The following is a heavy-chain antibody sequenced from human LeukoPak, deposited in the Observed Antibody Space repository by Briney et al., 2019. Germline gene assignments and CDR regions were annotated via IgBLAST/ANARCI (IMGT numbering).Heavy chain of an antibody. CDR3: ARDGSARSLGN. D-gene: IGHD6-6*01. Sequence: HPGGSLRLSCAASGFTVSSNYMSWVRQAPGKGLEWVSVIDNDGSTYYADSVKGRFTISRDNSKNTVYLQMNSLRAEDTAVYYCARDGSARSLGNWGQGTLVSVSS. CDR2: IDNDGST. V-gene: IGHV3-53*01. CDR1: GFTVSSNY. J-gene: IGHJ4*02.